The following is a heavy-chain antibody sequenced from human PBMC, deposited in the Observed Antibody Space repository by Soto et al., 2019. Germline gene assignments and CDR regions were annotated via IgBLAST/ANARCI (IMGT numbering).Heavy chain of an antibody. CDR3: AKGSSSVYYYYYGIDV. CDR2: MSNDGSNK. V-gene: IGHV3-30*18. CDR1: GFTFSGYG. J-gene: IGHJ6*02. Sequence: GGSLRLSCEASGFTFSGYGMHWVRQAPGKGLEWVAVMSNDGSNKYYADSVKGRFTISRDNSKNMLYLQMNSLRTEDTAVYYCAKGSSSVYYYYYGIDVWGQGTTVTVSS. D-gene: IGHD6-6*01.